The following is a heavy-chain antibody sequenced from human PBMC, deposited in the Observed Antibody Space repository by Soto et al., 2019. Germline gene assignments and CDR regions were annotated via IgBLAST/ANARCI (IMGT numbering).Heavy chain of an antibody. V-gene: IGHV1-3*01. CDR3: ARSSGFYYVDC. D-gene: IGHD3-22*01. CDR2: INAGNGHT. Sequence: QVQLVQSGAEVKKPGASVKVSCKASGYTFTSYAMHWVRQAPGQRLEWMGWINAGNGHTKYSQKLQGRVTITRDTSASTAYMELTSLRSEDTAVYYCARSSGFYYVDCWGQGTLVTVSS. J-gene: IGHJ4*02. CDR1: GYTFTSYA.